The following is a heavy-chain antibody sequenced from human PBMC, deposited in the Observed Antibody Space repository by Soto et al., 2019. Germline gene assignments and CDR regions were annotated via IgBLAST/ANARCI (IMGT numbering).Heavy chain of an antibody. CDR2: VNTDGTNT. Sequence: GGSLRLSCTASGFTFSDYWMHWVRQAPGKGLVWVSRVNTDGTNTGYADAVKGRFTISKDNAKNTLYLQMNSLRAEDTSVYYCARAPAVRPTDFDYWGQGTLVTVSS. V-gene: IGHV3-74*01. D-gene: IGHD6-6*01. CDR1: GFTFSDYW. J-gene: IGHJ4*02. CDR3: ARAPAVRPTDFDY.